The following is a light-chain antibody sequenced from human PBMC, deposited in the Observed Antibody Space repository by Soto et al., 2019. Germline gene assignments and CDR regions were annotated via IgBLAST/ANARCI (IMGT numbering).Light chain of an antibody. J-gene: IGKJ5*01. CDR1: HSVSSSY. V-gene: IGKV3-20*01. CDR2: GAS. CDR3: QQYGSSPPIT. Sequence: EIVLTQSPGTLSLSPGERATLSCRASHSVSSSYLAWYRQKPGQAPRLLIYGASRRATGIPDRFSGSWSGTDCTLTISSLEPEDFAVYCFQQYGSSPPITFGPGTRLEMK.